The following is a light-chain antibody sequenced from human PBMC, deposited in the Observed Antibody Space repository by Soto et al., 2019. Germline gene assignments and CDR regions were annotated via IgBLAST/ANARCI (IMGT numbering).Light chain of an antibody. CDR1: QSISSW. CDR3: QQYNSYSST. Sequence: DIQITQSPSTLSATLGDRVTITCRASQSISSWLAWYQQKPWKAPKLLSYDASGLTSGIPSRFSGSGSGTEFPLTFSSLQPYDVATYCIQQYNSYSSTFSQGTTLEIK. CDR2: DAS. J-gene: IGKJ2*01. V-gene: IGKV1-5*01.